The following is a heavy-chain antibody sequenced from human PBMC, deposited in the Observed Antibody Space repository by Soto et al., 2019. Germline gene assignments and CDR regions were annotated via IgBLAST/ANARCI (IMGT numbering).Heavy chain of an antibody. D-gene: IGHD3-10*01. V-gene: IGHV3-15*01. Sequence: EVQLVESGGGLVKPGGSLRLSCAASGFTFSXXXMSWVRQAPGXGXEWVGRIKSKTDGGTTDYAAPVKGRFTISRDDSKNTLYLQMNSLKTEDTAVYYCTTGRNMVRGTAWGQGTLVTVSS. J-gene: IGHJ5*02. CDR1: GFTFSXXX. CDR2: IKSKTDGGTT. CDR3: TTGRNMVRGTA.